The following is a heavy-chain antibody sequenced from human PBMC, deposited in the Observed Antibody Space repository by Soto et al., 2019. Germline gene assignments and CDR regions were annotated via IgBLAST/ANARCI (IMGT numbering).Heavy chain of an antibody. D-gene: IGHD3-3*01. CDR1: GFTFSSYW. J-gene: IGHJ4*02. Sequence: EVQLVESGGGLVQPGGSLRLSCAASGFTFSSYWMSWVRQAPGKGLEWVANRKQDGSEKYYVDSVKGRFTISRDDAKNSLYLQMNSLRAEDTAVYYCARDGYDFWSGMFDYWGQGTLVTVSS. CDR2: RKQDGSEK. CDR3: ARDGYDFWSGMFDY. V-gene: IGHV3-7*03.